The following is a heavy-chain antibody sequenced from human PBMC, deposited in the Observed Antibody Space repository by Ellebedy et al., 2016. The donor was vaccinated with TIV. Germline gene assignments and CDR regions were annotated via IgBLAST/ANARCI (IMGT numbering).Heavy chain of an antibody. CDR2: INPNSGGT. V-gene: IGHV1-2*02. D-gene: IGHD1-26*01. Sequence: ASVKVSCXASGYTFTGYYMHWVRQAPGQGLEWKGWINPNSGGTNYAQKFQGRVTMTRDTSISTAYMELSRLRSDDTAVYYCARDHLRVVGAKPGYWGQGTLVTVSS. J-gene: IGHJ4*02. CDR1: GYTFTGYY. CDR3: ARDHLRVVGAKPGY.